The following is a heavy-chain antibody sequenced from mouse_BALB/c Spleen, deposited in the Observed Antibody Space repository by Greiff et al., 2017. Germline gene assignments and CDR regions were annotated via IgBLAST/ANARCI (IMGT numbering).Heavy chain of an antibody. CDR1: GYTFTSYW. D-gene: IGHD2-4*01. Sequence: QVQLQQPGAELVRPGASVKLSCKASGYTFTSYWINWVKQRPGQGLEWIGNIYPSDSYTNYNQKFKDKATLTVDKSSSTAYMQLSSPTSEDSAVYYCTAMITTSEKRAWFAYWGQGTLVTVSA. V-gene: IGHV1-69*02. CDR2: IYPSDSYT. J-gene: IGHJ3*01. CDR3: TAMITTSEKRAWFAY.